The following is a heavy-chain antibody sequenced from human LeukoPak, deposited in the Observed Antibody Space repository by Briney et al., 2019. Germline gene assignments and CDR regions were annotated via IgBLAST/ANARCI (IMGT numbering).Heavy chain of an antibody. J-gene: IGHJ6*04. CDR1: GFTFSSYE. Sequence: GGSLRLSCAASGFTFSSYEMNWVRQAPGKGLEWVSYISSGGSTIYYADSVKGRFTISRDNAKNSLYLQMNSLRAKDTAVYYCARYCSGGSCYNYYYGMDVWGKGTTVTVSS. CDR2: ISSGGSTI. V-gene: IGHV3-48*03. D-gene: IGHD2-15*01. CDR3: ARYCSGGSCYNYYYGMDV.